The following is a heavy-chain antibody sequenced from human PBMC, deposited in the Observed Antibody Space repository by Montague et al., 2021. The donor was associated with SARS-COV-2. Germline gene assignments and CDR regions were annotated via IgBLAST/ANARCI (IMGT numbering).Heavy chain of an antibody. D-gene: IGHD6-19*01. J-gene: IGHJ4*02. CDR3: ALAVAGRGGYDY. CDR2: TYYRSKWYY. Sequence: CAISGDSDPGNSAAWNWVRQSPSRDLEWLGGTYYRSKWYYEYAVSLKSRITINPDTSKNQFSLQVKSMTPEDTAVYYCALAVAGRGGYDYWGQGTLVTVSS. V-gene: IGHV6-1*01. CDR1: GDSDPGNSAA.